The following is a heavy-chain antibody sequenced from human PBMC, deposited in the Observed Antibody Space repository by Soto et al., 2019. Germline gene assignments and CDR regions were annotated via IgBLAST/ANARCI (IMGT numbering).Heavy chain of an antibody. CDR1: GFTFRDYA. V-gene: IGHV3-23*01. J-gene: IGHJ3*01. D-gene: IGHD2-8*01. CDR2: LVGSGGDI. Sequence: GSLRLSCAASGFTFRDYAMSWVRQAPGKGLEWVSGLVGSGGDINYAASVRGRFTVSRDNSKNMLFLQMNSLRAEDTAVYYCAKDAIANNGVSKAFDLWGQGTKVTVSS. CDR3: AKDAIANNGVSKAFDL.